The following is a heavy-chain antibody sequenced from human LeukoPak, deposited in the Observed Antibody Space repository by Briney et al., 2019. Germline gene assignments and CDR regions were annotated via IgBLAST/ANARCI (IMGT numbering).Heavy chain of an antibody. Sequence: SETLSLTCTVSGGSISSSSYYWGWTRQPPGKGLEWIGSIYYSGSTYYNPSLKSRITISVDTSKNQFSLKLSSVTAADTAVYYCARRSGYSSGWLDAFDIWGQGTMVTVSS. CDR3: ARRSGYSSGWLDAFDI. CDR1: GGSISSSSYY. CDR2: IYYSGST. V-gene: IGHV4-39*01. J-gene: IGHJ3*02. D-gene: IGHD6-19*01.